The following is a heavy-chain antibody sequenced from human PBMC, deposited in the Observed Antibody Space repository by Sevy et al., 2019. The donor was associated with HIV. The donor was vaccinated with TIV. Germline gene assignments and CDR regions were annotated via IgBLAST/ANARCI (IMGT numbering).Heavy chain of an antibody. V-gene: IGHV3-30-3*01. J-gene: IGHJ4*02. CDR3: ARESRTVTXDX. Sequence: GGSLRLSCAASGXXFSSYAMHWVRXAPGKGLEWVAVISYDGSNKYYADSVKGRFTISRDTSKNTLYLQMNSLRAEDTAVYYCARESRTVTXDXWGQGTLVTVSS. CDR1: GXXFSSYA. D-gene: IGHD4-17*01. CDR2: ISYDGSNK.